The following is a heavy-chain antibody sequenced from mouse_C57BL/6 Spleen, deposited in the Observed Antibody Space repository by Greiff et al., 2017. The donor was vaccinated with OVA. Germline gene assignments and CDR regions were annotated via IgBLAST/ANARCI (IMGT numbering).Heavy chain of an antibody. CDR3: ASSYYYGSSYHYAMDY. CDR2: IHPNSGST. D-gene: IGHD1-1*01. V-gene: IGHV1-64*01. CDR1: GYTFTSYW. J-gene: IGHJ4*01. Sequence: QVQLQQPGAELVKPGASVKLSCKASGYTFTSYWMHWVKQRPGQGLEWIGMIHPNSGSTTYNEKFKSKATLTVDKSSSTAYMQLSSLTSEDSAVYYCASSYYYGSSYHYAMDYWGQGTSVTVSS.